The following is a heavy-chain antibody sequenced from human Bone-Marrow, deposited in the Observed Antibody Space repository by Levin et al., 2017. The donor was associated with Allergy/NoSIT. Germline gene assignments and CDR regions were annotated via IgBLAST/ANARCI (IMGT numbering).Heavy chain of an antibody. J-gene: IGHJ4*02. CDR3: ARDRGAAVGHMFDY. D-gene: IGHD6-13*01. V-gene: IGHV3-11*05. CDR1: GFTFSDYY. Sequence: PGGSLRLSCAASGFTFSDYYMSWIRQAPGKGLEWLSYISSDSGYTVYADSVKGRFTISRDNAKNSVYLQMNSLRAEDTAVYYCARDRGAAVGHMFDYWGQGTLVTVSS. CDR2: ISSDSGYT.